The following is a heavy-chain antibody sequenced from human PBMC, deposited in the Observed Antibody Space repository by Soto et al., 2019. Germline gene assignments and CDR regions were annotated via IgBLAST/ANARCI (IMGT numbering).Heavy chain of an antibody. J-gene: IGHJ4*02. Sequence: SETLSLTCAVYGGSFSGYYWSWIRQPPGKGLEWIGEINHSGSTNYNPSLKSRVTISVDTSKNQFSLKLSSVTAADTAVYYCARGRGWNPFDYWGQGTLVTVSS. CDR2: INHSGST. D-gene: IGHD1-1*01. V-gene: IGHV4-34*01. CDR3: ARGRGWNPFDY. CDR1: GGSFSGYY.